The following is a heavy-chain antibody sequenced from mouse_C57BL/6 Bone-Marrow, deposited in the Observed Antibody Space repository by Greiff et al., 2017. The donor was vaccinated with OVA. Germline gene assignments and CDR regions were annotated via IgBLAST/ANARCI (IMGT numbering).Heavy chain of an antibody. D-gene: IGHD1-1*01. Sequence: DVMLMESGGGLVKPGGSLKLSCAASGFTFSSYAMSWVRQTPEKRLEWVATISDGGSYTYYPDNVKGRFTISRDNAKNNLYLQMSHLKSEDTAMYYCARRGGYYYGSSGAMDYWGQGTSVTVSS. CDR2: ISDGGSYT. J-gene: IGHJ4*01. V-gene: IGHV5-4*03. CDR1: GFTFSSYA. CDR3: ARRGGYYYGSSGAMDY.